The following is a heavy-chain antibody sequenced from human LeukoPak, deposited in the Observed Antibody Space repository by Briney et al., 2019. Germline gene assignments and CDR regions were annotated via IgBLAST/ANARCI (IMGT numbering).Heavy chain of an antibody. CDR1: GGSISSYY. J-gene: IGHJ5*02. CDR3: VRQGGYSSDWFDP. V-gene: IGHV4-59*01. Sequence: PSETLSLTCTVSGGSISSYYWSWIRQPPGKGLEWIGYIYYSGSTNYNPSLKSRVTISVDTSKNQFSLKLSSVTAADTAVYYCVRQGGYSSDWFDPWGQGTLVTVSS. CDR2: IYYSGST. D-gene: IGHD3-22*01.